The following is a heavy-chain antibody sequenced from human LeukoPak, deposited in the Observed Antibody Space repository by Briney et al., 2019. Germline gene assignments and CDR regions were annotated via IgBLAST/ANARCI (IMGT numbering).Heavy chain of an antibody. D-gene: IGHD6-19*01. Sequence: GGSLRLSCAASGFTFSSYNMNWVRQPPGKGLEWVSSISSSSGHIHYADSVKGRFTISRDNANNSLYLQMNSLRDEDTAVYYCARDPGTVAGPYFDYWGQGSLVTVSS. J-gene: IGHJ4*02. CDR3: ARDPGTVAGPYFDY. CDR1: GFTFSSYN. V-gene: IGHV3-21*01. CDR2: ISSSSGHI.